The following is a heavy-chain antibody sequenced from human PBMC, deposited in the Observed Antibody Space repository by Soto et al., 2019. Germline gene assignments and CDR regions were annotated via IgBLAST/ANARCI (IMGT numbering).Heavy chain of an antibody. CDR1: GFTFSSYW. CDR3: ARATGP. J-gene: IGHJ5*02. CDR2: IKQDGSEK. V-gene: IGHV3-7*01. Sequence: EVQLVESGGGLVQPGGSLRLSCAASGFTFSSYWRSWVRQAPGKGLEWVANIKQDGSEKYYVDSVKGRFTISRDNAKNSLYLQMNSLGAEDTAVYYCARATGPWGQGTLVTVSS.